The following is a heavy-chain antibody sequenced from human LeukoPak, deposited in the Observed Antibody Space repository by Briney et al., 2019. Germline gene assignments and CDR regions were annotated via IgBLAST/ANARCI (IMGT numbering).Heavy chain of an antibody. V-gene: IGHV3-48*03. J-gene: IGHJ4*02. Sequence: PGGSLRLSCAVSGFIFSDYEMNWVRQAPGKGLEWVSYISSSGRKICYADSVKGRFTISRDNAKNSLYLQMNSLRADDTAIYYCARGPRDPTEYCSRGACAPTYEVWGQGALVTVSS. CDR1: GFIFSDYE. CDR3: ARGPRDPTEYCSRGACAPTYEV. D-gene: IGHD2-15*01. CDR2: ISSSGRKI.